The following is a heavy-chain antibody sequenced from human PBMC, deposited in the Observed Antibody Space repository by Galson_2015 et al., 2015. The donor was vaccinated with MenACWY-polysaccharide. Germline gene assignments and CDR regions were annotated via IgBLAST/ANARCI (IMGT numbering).Heavy chain of an antibody. D-gene: IGHD2-2*01. V-gene: IGHV3-33*01. J-gene: IGHJ3*02. CDR3: AREGSRIVFHAFDI. CDR2: IQYDGSNK. CDR1: GSRFSNSG. Sequence: SLRLSCAASGSRFSNSGMHWVRQAPGKGLEWVVVIQYDGSNKVYADSVKGRFTISRDNSKNTVFLEMNTLGVEDTAVYYCAREGSRIVFHAFDIWGQGTMVT.